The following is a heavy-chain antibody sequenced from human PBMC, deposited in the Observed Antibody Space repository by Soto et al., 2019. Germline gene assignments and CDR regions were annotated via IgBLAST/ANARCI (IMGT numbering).Heavy chain of an antibody. D-gene: IGHD6-25*01. CDR3: ARGIKRLPPSDFDI. V-gene: IGHV1-8*01. CDR1: GHTFSNYD. Sequence: ASVKVSCKASGHTFSNYDINWVRQATGQGLEWMGWLNPNTDKTGSAQKFQGRVTMTRNTSISTAYLELSGLRSDDTAVYYCARGIKRLPPSDFDIWGQGTRGTVS. J-gene: IGHJ3*02. CDR2: LNPNTDKT.